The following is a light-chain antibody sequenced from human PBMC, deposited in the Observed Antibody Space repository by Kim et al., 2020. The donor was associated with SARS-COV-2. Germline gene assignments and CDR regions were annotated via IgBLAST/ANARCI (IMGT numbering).Light chain of an antibody. CDR3: QKYNTAPWT. CDR1: QDIANS. CDR2: AAS. V-gene: IGKV1-27*01. Sequence: ATVGDRVTITCRASQDIANSLAWYQQKPGTVPKLLIYAASTLQSGVPSRFSGSGSGTEFTLTIGSLQTEDVATYYCQKYNTAPWTFGPGTKVDIK. J-gene: IGKJ1*01.